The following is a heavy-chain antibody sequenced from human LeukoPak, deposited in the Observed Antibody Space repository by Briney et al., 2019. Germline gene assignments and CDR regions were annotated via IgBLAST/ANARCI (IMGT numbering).Heavy chain of an antibody. J-gene: IGHJ3*02. CDR1: GFTFDDYA. D-gene: IGHD6-6*01. CDR2: ISWNSGSI. CDR3: ARDRSIAARDDAFDI. Sequence: GRSLRLSCAASGFTFDDYAMHWVRQAPGKGLEWVSGISWNSGSIGYADSVKGRFTISRDNAKNSLYLQMNSLRAEDTAVYYCARDRSIAARDDAFDIWGQGTMVTVSS. V-gene: IGHV3-9*01.